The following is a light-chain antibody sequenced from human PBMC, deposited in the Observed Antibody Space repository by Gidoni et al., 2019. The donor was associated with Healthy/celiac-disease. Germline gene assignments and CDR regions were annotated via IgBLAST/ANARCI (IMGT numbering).Light chain of an antibody. Sequence: EIVLTQSPGTLSLSPGERATLSCRASQSVSSSYLAWYQQKPGQAPRLLIYGAFSRATGIPDRFSGSGSGTDFTLTISRLEPEDFAVYYCQQYGSSPPDTFGQGTKLKIK. J-gene: IGKJ2*01. CDR3: QQYGSSPPDT. V-gene: IGKV3-20*01. CDR2: GAF. CDR1: QSVSSSY.